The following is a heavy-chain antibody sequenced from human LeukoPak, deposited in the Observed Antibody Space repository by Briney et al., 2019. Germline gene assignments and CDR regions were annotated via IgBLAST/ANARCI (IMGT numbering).Heavy chain of an antibody. CDR3: ARDNWGSLDY. CDR1: GASVISGPHY. D-gene: IGHD7-27*01. J-gene: IGHJ4*02. Sequence: SETLSLTCSVSGASVISGPHYWSWIRQPPGKGLDWIGYGVYPESTNYNPSLKSRVTISVDTSKRQFSLQLRSVTAADTAIYYCARDNWGSLDYWGQGILVTVSS. CDR2: GVYPEST. V-gene: IGHV4-61*01.